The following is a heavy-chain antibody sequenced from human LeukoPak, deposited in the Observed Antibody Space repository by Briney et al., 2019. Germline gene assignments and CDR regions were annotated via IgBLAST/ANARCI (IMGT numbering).Heavy chain of an antibody. CDR3: ARSTRFLEWLEPDY. CDR1: GYTFTSYG. D-gene: IGHD3-3*01. CDR2: ISAYNGNT. J-gene: IGHJ4*02. Sequence: ASAKVSCKASGYTFTSYGISWVRQAPGQGLEWMGWISAYNGNTNYAQKLQGRVTMTTDTSTSTAYMELRSLRSDDTAVYYCARSTRFLEWLEPDYWGQGTLVTVSS. V-gene: IGHV1-18*01.